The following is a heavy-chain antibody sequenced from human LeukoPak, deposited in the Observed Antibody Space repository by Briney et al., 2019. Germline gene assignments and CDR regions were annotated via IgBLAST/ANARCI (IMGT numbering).Heavy chain of an antibody. CDR3: ISSGDDSGWYGADY. D-gene: IGHD6-19*01. V-gene: IGHV3-53*01. Sequence: GGSLRLSCAASGFTVSSNYMTWVRQAPGKGLEWVSVIYSGGSTYYADSVKGRFTISRDNSKNTLYLQMNSLRAEDTAVYYCISSGDDSGWYGADYWGQGTLVTVSS. CDR2: IYSGGST. J-gene: IGHJ4*02. CDR1: GFTVSSNY.